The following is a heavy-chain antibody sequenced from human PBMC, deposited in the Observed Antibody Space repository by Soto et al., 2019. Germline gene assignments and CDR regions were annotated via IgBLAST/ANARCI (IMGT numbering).Heavy chain of an antibody. CDR1: GGTFSSYA. CDR2: LIPIFGTA. J-gene: IGHJ6*02. CDR3: ASHSGSSPEGRYYYGMDV. D-gene: IGHD1-26*01. Sequence: QVQLVQSGAEVKKPGSSVKVSCKASGGTFSSYAISWVRQAPGQGLEWMGGLIPIFGTADYAQKFQGRVTITANESTSTAHMVLSSPRSEDTAVYYCASHSGSSPEGRYYYGMDVWGQGTTVTVSS. V-gene: IGHV1-69*12.